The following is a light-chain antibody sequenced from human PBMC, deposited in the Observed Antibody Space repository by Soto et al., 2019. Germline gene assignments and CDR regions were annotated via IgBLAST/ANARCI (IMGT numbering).Light chain of an antibody. CDR3: CSFTSSDTHV. J-gene: IGLJ1*01. CDR2: DDT. Sequence: QSALTQPASVSGSPGQSITISCTGTSSDFGGYDFVSWHQQRPGKAPKLMIYDDTNRPSGVSNRFSGSKSGNTASLAISGLQAEDEADYYCCSFTSSDTHVFGTGTKLTVL. CDR1: SSDFGGYDF. V-gene: IGLV2-14*01.